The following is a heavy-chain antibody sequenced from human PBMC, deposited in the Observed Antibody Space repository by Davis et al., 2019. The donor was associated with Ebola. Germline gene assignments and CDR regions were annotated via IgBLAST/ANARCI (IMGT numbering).Heavy chain of an antibody. D-gene: IGHD5-12*01. CDR1: GGSISSYY. J-gene: IGHJ4*02. CDR2: IYSSGAT. Sequence: MPSETLSLTCIVSGGSISSYYWGWIRQPPRRGLEYIGYIYSSGATNYNPSLASRVTMSVDTSKNQFSLKLSSVTAADTAMYYCARHYNGYTYYLDYWGQGILVTVSS. V-gene: IGHV4-59*08. CDR3: ARHYNGYTYYLDY.